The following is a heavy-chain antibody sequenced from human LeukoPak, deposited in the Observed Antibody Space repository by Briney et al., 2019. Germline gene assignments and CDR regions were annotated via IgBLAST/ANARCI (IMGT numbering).Heavy chain of an antibody. CDR1: GGSFSGYY. CDR2: INHSGST. D-gene: IGHD3-10*01. J-gene: IGHJ5*02. V-gene: IGHV4-34*01. CDR3: ARGRRGYGSGSYYKSYNWFDP. Sequence: SETLSLTCAVYGGSFSGYYWSWIRQPPGKGLEWIGEINHSGSTNYNPSLKSRVTISVDTSKNQLSLKLSSVTAADTAVYYCARGRRGYGSGSYYKSYNWFDPWGQGTLVTVSS.